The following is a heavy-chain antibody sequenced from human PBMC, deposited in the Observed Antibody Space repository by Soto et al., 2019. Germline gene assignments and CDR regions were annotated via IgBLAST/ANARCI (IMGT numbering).Heavy chain of an antibody. D-gene: IGHD3-9*01. CDR2: ISSSSSTI. V-gene: IGHV3-48*02. CDR3: ARMFDPERYYYYGMDV. CDR1: GFTFSSYS. Sequence: EVQLVESGGGLVQPGGSLRLSCAASGFTFSSYSMNWVRQAPGKGLEWVSYISSSSSTIYYADSVKGRFTISRDNAKNSLYLQMNSLRDEDTAVYYCARMFDPERYYYYGMDVWGQGTTVTVSS. J-gene: IGHJ6*02.